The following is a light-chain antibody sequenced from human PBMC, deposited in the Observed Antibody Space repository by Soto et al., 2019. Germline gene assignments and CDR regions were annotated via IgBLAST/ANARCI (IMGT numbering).Light chain of an antibody. CDR2: DAS. J-gene: IGKJ1*01. CDR1: QSVSSY. Sequence: EIVLTQSPATLSLSPGERATLSCRASQSVSSYLAWYQQKPGQAPRLLIYDASNRATGIPARFSGSGSGTDFTLTISSLVPEDFAVYYCQQRSNWLGTFGQGTKVDIK. CDR3: QQRSNWLGT. V-gene: IGKV3-11*01.